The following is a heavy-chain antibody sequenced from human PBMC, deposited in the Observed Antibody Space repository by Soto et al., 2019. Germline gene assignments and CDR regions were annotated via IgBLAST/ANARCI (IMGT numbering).Heavy chain of an antibody. V-gene: IGHV4-30-2*01. J-gene: IGHJ4*02. CDR2: IYHSGST. CDR1: GGSISSGGYS. Sequence: QLQLQESGSGLVKPSQTLSLTCAVSGGSISSGGYSWSWIRQPPGKGLEWIGYIYHSGSTYYNPSLKIRVTISVARARNQFALKLSSVTAAATAVYYCAAGGGLPRYYWGQGTLVTVSS. D-gene: IGHD5-12*01. CDR3: AAGGGLPRYY.